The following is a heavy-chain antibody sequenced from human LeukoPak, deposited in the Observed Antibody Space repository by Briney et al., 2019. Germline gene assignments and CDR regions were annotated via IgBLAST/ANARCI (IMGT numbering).Heavy chain of an antibody. CDR2: ISSSGSTI. Sequence: GGSLRLSCAASGFTFSSYEMNWVRQAPGKGLEWVSYISSSGSTIYYADSVKGRFTISRDNAKNSLYLQMNSLRAEDTAVYYCAGGVYCSGGSCPPLVSGIDVWGQGTTVTVSS. D-gene: IGHD2-15*01. V-gene: IGHV3-48*03. CDR1: GFTFSSYE. CDR3: AGGVYCSGGSCPPLVSGIDV. J-gene: IGHJ6*02.